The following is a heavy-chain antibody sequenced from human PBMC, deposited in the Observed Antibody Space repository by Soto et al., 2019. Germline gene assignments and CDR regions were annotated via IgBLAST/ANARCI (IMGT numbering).Heavy chain of an antibody. CDR2: MNPNTGNS. Sequence: ASVKVSRKASGYTFTSYDIYWVRQATGQGLEWMGWMNPNTGNSACAQKFQGRVTVTSDTSINTVHMELSSLRSEDTAVYYCARRAETNGWNGFGADKYYFDFWGQGTLVTVSS. CDR1: GYTFTSYD. CDR3: ARRAETNGWNGFGADKYYFDF. V-gene: IGHV1-8*01. D-gene: IGHD1-1*01. J-gene: IGHJ4*02.